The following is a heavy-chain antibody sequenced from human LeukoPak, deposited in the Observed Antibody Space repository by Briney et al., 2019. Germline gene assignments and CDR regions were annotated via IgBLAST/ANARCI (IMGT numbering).Heavy chain of an antibody. CDR2: ISSGSSYI. Sequence: PGGSLRLSCAASGFTFSSYGMNWVRQAPGKGLEWVSSISSGSSYIHYADSVKGRFTISRDNAKNSLYLQMNSLRAEDTAVYYCARDLRAALTGSNYWGQGTLVTVSS. V-gene: IGHV3-21*01. J-gene: IGHJ4*02. CDR1: GFTFSSYG. D-gene: IGHD3-10*01. CDR3: ARDLRAALTGSNY.